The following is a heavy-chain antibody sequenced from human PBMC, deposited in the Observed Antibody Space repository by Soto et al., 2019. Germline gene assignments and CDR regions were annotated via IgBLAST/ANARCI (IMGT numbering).Heavy chain of an antibody. V-gene: IGHV4-31*03. CDR1: GGSISSGGYY. J-gene: IGHJ4*02. CDR2: IYYIGST. Sequence: SETLSLTCTVSGGSISSGGYYWSWIRQNPRKGPEWIGYIYYIGSTYYNPSLKSRVTISVDTTKNQFSLKLSSVTAADMAVYYCSREGYGSGSYLAYWGQGTLVTVSS. D-gene: IGHD3-10*01. CDR3: SREGYGSGSYLAY.